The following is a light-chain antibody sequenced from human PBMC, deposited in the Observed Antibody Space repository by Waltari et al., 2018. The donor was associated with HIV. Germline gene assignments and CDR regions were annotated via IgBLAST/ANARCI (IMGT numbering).Light chain of an antibody. J-gene: IGLJ2*01. CDR1: GGNIADHY. CDR2: EDD. Sequence: KFLLTQPHSVSASPGKTISISCTRSGGNIADHYVQWSRRRPGSAPAPIIYEDDRRPPGVLARFSSSIDTSSNSASLTVSELKNEDEADYFCQSYDSTSVIFGGGTKVTVL. V-gene: IGLV6-57*04. CDR3: QSYDSTSVI.